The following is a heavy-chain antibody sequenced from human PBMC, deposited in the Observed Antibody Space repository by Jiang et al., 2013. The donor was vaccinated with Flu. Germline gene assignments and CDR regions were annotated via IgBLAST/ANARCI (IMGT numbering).Heavy chain of an antibody. J-gene: IGHJ4*02. CDR3: ARERLEMATITASYYFDY. Sequence: VQLLESGGGLVKPGGSLRLSCAASGFTFSDYYMSWIRQAPGKGLEWVSVIYSGGSTYYADSVKGRFTISRDNSKNTLYLQMNSLRAEDTAVYYCARERLEMATITASYYFDYWAREPWSPSPQ. CDR1: GFTFSDYY. D-gene: IGHD5-24*01. CDR2: IYSGGST. V-gene: IGHV3-66*02.